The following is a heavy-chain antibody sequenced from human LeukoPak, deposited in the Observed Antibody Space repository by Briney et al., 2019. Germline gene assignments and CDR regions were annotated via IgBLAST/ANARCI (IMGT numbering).Heavy chain of an antibody. D-gene: IGHD5-18*01. CDR3: ARLRGYSYGYGDY. CDR1: GFTFHNYA. J-gene: IGHJ4*02. V-gene: IGHV3-48*03. CDR2: ISSSGNTI. Sequence: PGGSLRLSCAASGFTFHNYAMNWVRQAPGKGLEWVSYISSSGNTIDYADSVKGRFTISRDNAKNSLYLQMVSLRAEDTAVYYCARLRGYSYGYGDYWGQGTLITVSS.